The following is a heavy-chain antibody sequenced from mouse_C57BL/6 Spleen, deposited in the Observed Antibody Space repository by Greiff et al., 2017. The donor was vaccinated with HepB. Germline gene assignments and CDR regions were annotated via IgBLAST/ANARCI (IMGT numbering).Heavy chain of an antibody. D-gene: IGHD1-1*01. CDR3: ARTLITTRRYFDY. CDR1: GYTFTDYN. Sequence: VQLQQSGPELVKPGASVKIPCKASGYTFTDYNMDWVKQSHGKSLEWIGDINPNNGGTIYNQKFKGKATLTVDKSSSTAYMELRILTSEDTAVYYCARTLITTRRYFDYWGQGTTLTVSS. V-gene: IGHV1-18*01. J-gene: IGHJ2*01. CDR2: INPNNGGT.